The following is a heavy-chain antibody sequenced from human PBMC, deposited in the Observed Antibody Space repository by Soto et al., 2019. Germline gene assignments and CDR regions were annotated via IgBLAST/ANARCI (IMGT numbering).Heavy chain of an antibody. Sequence: SETLSLTCSVSGGSISSYYWSWIRQPPGKGLEWIGYIYYSGSTNYNPSLKSRVTISVDTSKNQFSLKLSSVTAADTAVYYCARRYSSSFDYWGQGTLVTVST. CDR1: GGSISSYY. CDR3: ARRYSSSFDY. CDR2: IYYSGST. J-gene: IGHJ4*02. V-gene: IGHV4-59*08. D-gene: IGHD6-13*01.